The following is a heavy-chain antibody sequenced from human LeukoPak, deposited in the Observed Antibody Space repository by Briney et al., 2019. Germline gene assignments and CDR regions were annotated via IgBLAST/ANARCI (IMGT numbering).Heavy chain of an antibody. CDR2: IYYSGST. CDR1: GGSISSSSYY. CDR3: ARTFSSGYGY. V-gene: IGHV4-39*07. D-gene: IGHD3-22*01. Sequence: KPSETLSLTCTVSGGSISSSSYYWGWIRQPPGKGLEWIGSIYYSGSTYYNPSLKSRVTISVDTSKNQFSLKLSSVTAADTAVYYCARTFSSGYGYWGQGTLVTVSS. J-gene: IGHJ4*02.